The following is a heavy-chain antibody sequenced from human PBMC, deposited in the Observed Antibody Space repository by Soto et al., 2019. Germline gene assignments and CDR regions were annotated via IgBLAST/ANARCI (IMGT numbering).Heavy chain of an antibody. CDR2: VYHAGRI. J-gene: IGHJ4*02. V-gene: IGHV4-30-2*01. CDR3: ARRTNYGDYSFDY. CDR1: GASISGRGYS. D-gene: IGHD4-17*01. Sequence: PSETLSLTCVVSGASISGRGYSWAWIRQPPGKGLEWIGYVYHAGRIYNNPSLHSRVTISVDTSKNHFSLKLNSVTAADTAVYYCARRTNYGDYSFDYWGQGTLVTVSS.